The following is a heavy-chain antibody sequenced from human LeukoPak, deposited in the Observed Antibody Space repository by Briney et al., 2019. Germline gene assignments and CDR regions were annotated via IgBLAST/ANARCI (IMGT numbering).Heavy chain of an antibody. J-gene: IGHJ3*02. D-gene: IGHD1-26*01. CDR2: INPNSGGT. CDR3: ARSAGVGTTGYAFDI. CDR1: VYTFTVYY. Sequence: ASVTVSCKASVYTFTVYYMHWVRQAPGQGREWMGWINPNSGGTNYAQKFQGRVTMTRDTSISTAYMELSSLRSDDTAVSYCARSAGVGTTGYAFDIWGQGTMVTVSS. V-gene: IGHV1-2*02.